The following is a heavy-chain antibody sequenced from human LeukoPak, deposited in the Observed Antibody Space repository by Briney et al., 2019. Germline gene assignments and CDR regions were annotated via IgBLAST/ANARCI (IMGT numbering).Heavy chain of an antibody. Sequence: ASVKVSCKASGYTFTGYYMHWVRQAPGQGLEWMGWISAYNGNTNYAQKLQGSVTMTTDTSTSTAYMELRSLRSDDTAVYYSARDLLVVPAAIPNNWFDPWGQGTLVTVSS. V-gene: IGHV1-18*04. D-gene: IGHD2-2*01. CDR2: ISAYNGNT. J-gene: IGHJ5*02. CDR1: GYTFTGYY. CDR3: ARDLLVVPAAIPNNWFDP.